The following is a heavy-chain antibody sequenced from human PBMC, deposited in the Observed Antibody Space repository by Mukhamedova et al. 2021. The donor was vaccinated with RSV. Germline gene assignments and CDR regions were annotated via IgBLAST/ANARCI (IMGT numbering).Heavy chain of an antibody. CDR2: VDPEDGET. D-gene: IGHD2-2*01. V-gene: IGHV1-69-2*01. J-gene: IGHJ5*02. Sequence: GKGLEWMGLVDPEDGETIYAEKFQGRVTITADTSTDTAYMELSSLRSEDTAVYYCATVGCSSTSCSVGWFDPWGQGTLVTVSS. CDR3: ATVGCSSTSCSVGWFDP.